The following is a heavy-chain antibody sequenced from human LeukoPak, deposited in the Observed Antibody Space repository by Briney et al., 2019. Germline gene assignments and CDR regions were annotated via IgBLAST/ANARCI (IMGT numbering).Heavy chain of an antibody. Sequence: ASVKVSCKASGYSFTAHYIHWVRQAPGQGLEWMGCINPNTGGTNYAQKFQGRVTMTSDTSTTTAYMGLSSLSSDDTAVYYCARGSYPRYYDFWSGYFGVWGQGTTVTVSS. CDR3: ARGSYPRYYDFWSGYFGV. CDR1: GYSFTAHY. CDR2: INPNTGGT. J-gene: IGHJ6*02. D-gene: IGHD3-3*01. V-gene: IGHV1-2*02.